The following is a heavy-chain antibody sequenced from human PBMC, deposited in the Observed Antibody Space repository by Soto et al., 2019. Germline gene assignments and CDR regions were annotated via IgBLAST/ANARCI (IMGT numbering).Heavy chain of an antibody. CDR2: MNPNSGNT. D-gene: IGHD1-1*01. CDR3: ARERTGTTSMDV. V-gene: IGHV1-8*01. Sequence: QVQLVQSGAEVKKPGASVKVSCKASGYTFTSYDINWVRQATGQGLEWMGWMNPNSGNTGYAQKFRGRVTMTRNTSTITAYMELSSLRSEDTAVDYCARERTGTTSMDVWGQGTTVTVSS. J-gene: IGHJ6*02. CDR1: GYTFTSYD.